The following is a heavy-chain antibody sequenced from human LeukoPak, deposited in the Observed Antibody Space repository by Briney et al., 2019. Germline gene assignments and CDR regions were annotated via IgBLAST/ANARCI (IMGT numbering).Heavy chain of an antibody. V-gene: IGHV4-34*01. J-gene: IGHJ4*02. D-gene: IGHD3-10*01. CDR1: GGSFSGYY. CDR3: ARARWYYGSGSYAPFDY. CDR2: INHSGST. Sequence: SETLSLTCAVYGGSFSGYYWSWIRQPPGKGLEWIGEINHSGSTNYNPSLKSRVTISVDTSKNQLSLKLSSVTAADTAVYYCARARWYYGSGSYAPFDYWGQGTLVTVSS.